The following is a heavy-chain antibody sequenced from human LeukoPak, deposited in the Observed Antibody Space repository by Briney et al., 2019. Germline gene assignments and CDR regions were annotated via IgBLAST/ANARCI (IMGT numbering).Heavy chain of an antibody. D-gene: IGHD6-13*01. CDR3: AKGGGSWPFDY. V-gene: IGHV3-30*18. Sequence: GGSLRLSCAASGFTFSSYGMHWVRQAPGKGLEWVAVISYDGSNKYYADSVKGRFTISRDNSKNTLYLQMNSLRAEDTAVYYCAKGGGSWPFDYWGQGTLVTVSS. CDR2: ISYDGSNK. CDR1: GFTFSSYG. J-gene: IGHJ4*02.